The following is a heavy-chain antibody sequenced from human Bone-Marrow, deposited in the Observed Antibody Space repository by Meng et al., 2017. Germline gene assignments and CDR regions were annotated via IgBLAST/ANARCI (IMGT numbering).Heavy chain of an antibody. V-gene: IGHV3-7*01. D-gene: IGHD6-6*01. CDR3: AMGWGSSRAFDF. CDR2: IKADGSER. CDR1: GFTFSSYE. Sequence: GGSLRLSCAASGFTFSSYEMNWVRQAPGKGLEWVANIKADGSERFYVGSVKGRFTISRDNAMNSLYLQMNSLRAEDTALYYCAMGWGSSRAFDFWGQGTLVTVSS. J-gene: IGHJ4*02.